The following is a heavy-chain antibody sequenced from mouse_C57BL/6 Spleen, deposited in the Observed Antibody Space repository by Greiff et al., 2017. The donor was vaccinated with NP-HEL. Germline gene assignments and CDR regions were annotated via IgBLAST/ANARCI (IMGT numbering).Heavy chain of an antibody. J-gene: IGHJ1*03. CDR1: GYTFTSYW. D-gene: IGHD1-1*01. Sequence: QVQLQQPGTELVKPGASVKLSCKASGYTFTSYWMHWVKQRPGQGLEWIGNINPSNGGTNYNEKFKSKATLTVDKSSSTAYMQLSSLTSEDSAVYYFARCPGSSYVWYFDVWGTGTTVTVSS. V-gene: IGHV1-53*01. CDR3: ARCPGSSYVWYFDV. CDR2: INPSNGGT.